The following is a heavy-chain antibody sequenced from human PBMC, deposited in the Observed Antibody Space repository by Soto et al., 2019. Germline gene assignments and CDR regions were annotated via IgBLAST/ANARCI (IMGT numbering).Heavy chain of an antibody. D-gene: IGHD6-13*01. V-gene: IGHV4-34*01. Sequence: QVQLQQWGAGLLKPSETLSLTCAVYGGSFSGYYWSWIRQPPGKGLEWIGEINHSGSTNYNPSLKSRVTISVDTSKNQFSLKLSSVTAADTAVYYCARGRRAGIAAAGLDYYGMDVWGQGTTVTVSS. J-gene: IGHJ6*02. CDR1: GGSFSGYY. CDR3: ARGRRAGIAAAGLDYYGMDV. CDR2: INHSGST.